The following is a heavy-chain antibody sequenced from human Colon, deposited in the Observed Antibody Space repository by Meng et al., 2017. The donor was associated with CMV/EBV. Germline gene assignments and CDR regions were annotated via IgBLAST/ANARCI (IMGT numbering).Heavy chain of an antibody. CDR2: ISGSGGST. V-gene: IGHV3-23*01. CDR1: GFTFSSYA. J-gene: IGHJ6*02. CDR3: ARGESYPWARNEYYGMDV. Sequence: GGSLRLSCAASGFTFSSYAMSWVRQAPGKGLEWVSAISGSGGSTYYADSVKGRFTISRDNSKNTLYLQMNSLRAEDTAVYYCARGESYPWARNEYYGMDVWGQGTTVTVSS. D-gene: IGHD3-10*01.